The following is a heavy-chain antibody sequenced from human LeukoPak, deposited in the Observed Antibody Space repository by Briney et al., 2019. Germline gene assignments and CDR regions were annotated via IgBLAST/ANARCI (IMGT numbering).Heavy chain of an antibody. J-gene: IGHJ5*02. CDR1: GYSISSGYY. V-gene: IGHV4-38-2*01. CDR2: IYHSGTT. Sequence: PSETLCVTCAVSGYSISSGYYWDWIRQPPGKGLEWIGSIYHSGTTYYNPSLKRRVTISVDTYKNQFSLKVSSVTAADTGVYYCARHRGSQGPAPWGQGTLVTVSS. CDR3: ARHRGSQGPAP.